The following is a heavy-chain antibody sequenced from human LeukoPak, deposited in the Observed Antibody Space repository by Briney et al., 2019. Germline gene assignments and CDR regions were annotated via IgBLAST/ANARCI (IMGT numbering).Heavy chain of an antibody. J-gene: IGHJ4*02. D-gene: IGHD5-24*01. CDR3: ARDQDGYNSYFDY. CDR2: IYYSGST. CDR1: GGSISSYY. V-gene: IGHV4-59*01. Sequence: RPSETLSLTCTVSGGSISSYYWSWIRQPPRKGLEWIGYIYYSGSTNYNPSLKSRVTISVDTSKNQFSLKLSSVTAADTAVYYCARDQDGYNSYFDYWGQGTLVTVSS.